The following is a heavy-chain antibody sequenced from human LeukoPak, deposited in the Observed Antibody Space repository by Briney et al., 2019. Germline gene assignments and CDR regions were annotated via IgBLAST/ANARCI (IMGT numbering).Heavy chain of an antibody. J-gene: IGHJ4*02. V-gene: IGHV4-34*01. Sequence: PSETLSLTCAVYGGSFSGYYWSWIRQPPGKGLEWIGEINHAGSTNYNPSLKSRVTISVDTSQNQFSLSLRSVTAADTAVYYCARGRYLTTRGGAAAGFLDYWGQGSLVTVSA. CDR3: ARGRYLTTRGGAAAGFLDY. CDR2: INHAGST. D-gene: IGHD6-13*01. CDR1: GGSFSGYY.